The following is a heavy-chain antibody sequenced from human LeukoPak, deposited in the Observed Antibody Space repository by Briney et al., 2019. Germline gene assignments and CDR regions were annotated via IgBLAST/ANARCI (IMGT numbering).Heavy chain of an antibody. Sequence: ASVKVSCKASGYTFTTYTIHWVRQAPGQGLEWMGWINAGNGNTKYSQQLQGRVTITRDISASTVYMELSSLRSEDTAVYYCARANDFWSGYYYGMDVWGQGTKVTVSS. V-gene: IGHV1-3*01. CDR3: ARANDFWSGYYYGMDV. J-gene: IGHJ6*02. CDR2: INAGNGNT. D-gene: IGHD3-3*01. CDR1: GYTFTTYT.